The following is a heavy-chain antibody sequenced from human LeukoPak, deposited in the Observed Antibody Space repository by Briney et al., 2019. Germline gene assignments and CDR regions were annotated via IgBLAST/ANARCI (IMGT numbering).Heavy chain of an antibody. D-gene: IGHD2-2*01. V-gene: IGHV3-53*04. CDR1: GDSTSSSPYY. CDR3: ARDGRYCIITSCYGYYGMGV. Sequence: ETLSLTCTVSGDSTSSSPYYGDWMRQAPGKGLEWVSDIYSGDSRYYDDAVTGRFTISRQSSKYTVDLQMNILRLEDTAVYYCARDGRYCIITSCYGYYGMGVWGQGITVTVSS. J-gene: IGHJ6*02. CDR2: IYSGDSR.